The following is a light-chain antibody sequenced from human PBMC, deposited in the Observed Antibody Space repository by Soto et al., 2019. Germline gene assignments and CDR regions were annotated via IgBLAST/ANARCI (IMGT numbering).Light chain of an antibody. Sequence: EIVMTQSPATLSVSPGERATLSCRASQSVSSNLAWYQQKPGQAPRLLIYGASNRATGIPARFSGSGSGTDFTLNISNLEPEDFAVYYCQQRSNWPPAFGQGTRLEIK. CDR1: QSVSSN. V-gene: IGKV3-11*01. CDR3: QQRSNWPPA. J-gene: IGKJ5*01. CDR2: GAS.